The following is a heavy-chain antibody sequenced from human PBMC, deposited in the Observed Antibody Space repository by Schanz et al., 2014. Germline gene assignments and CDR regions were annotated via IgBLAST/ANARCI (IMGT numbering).Heavy chain of an antibody. D-gene: IGHD2-2*01. J-gene: IGHJ4*02. CDR2: VPFDGSQK. Sequence: QVQLVESGGGVVQPGRSLRLSCAASGFPFSRSALHWVRQAPGPGLEWVAFVPFDGSQKFYADSVKGRFTISRDNSKNTVYLQMNSLRPGDTAVYYCARESSNDIVLVPGAVFDQWGQGILVTVSS. CDR1: GFPFSRSA. V-gene: IGHV3-30*04. CDR3: ARESSNDIVLVPGAVFDQ.